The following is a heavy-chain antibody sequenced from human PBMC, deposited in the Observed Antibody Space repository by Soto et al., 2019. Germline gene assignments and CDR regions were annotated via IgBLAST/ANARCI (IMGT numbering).Heavy chain of an antibody. D-gene: IGHD6-19*01. CDR3: ARDVAVAGRGFDY. Sequence: QVQLVQSGAEVKKPGASVKVSCKASGYTFTSYYMHWVRQAPGQGLEWMGIINPSGGSTSYAQKFQGRVTMTRDTSTRTVYMELSSLRSGDTAVYYCARDVAVAGRGFDYWGQGTLVTVSS. CDR2: INPSGGST. V-gene: IGHV1-46*01. J-gene: IGHJ4*02. CDR1: GYTFTSYY.